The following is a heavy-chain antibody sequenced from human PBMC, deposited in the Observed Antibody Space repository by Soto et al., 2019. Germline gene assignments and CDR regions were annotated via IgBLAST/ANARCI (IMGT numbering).Heavy chain of an antibody. D-gene: IGHD2-15*01. CDR2: IDWDDDK. V-gene: IGHV2-70*11. CDR3: ARIRQGVVAAIGAFDI. J-gene: IGHJ3*02. CDR1: GFSLSTSGMC. Sequence: SGPTLVNPTQTLTLTCTFSGFSLSTSGMCVSWIRQPPGKALEWLARIDWDDDKYYSTSLKTRLTISKDTSKNQVVLIMTNMDPVDTATYYCARIRQGVVAAIGAFDIWGQGTMVTVSS.